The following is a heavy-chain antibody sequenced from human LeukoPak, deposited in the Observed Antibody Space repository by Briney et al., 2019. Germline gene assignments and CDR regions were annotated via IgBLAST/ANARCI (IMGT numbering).Heavy chain of an antibody. Sequence: SRYYADSVKGRFTISRDNSENTVYLQMNSLRAEDTAVYYCANQGSSWYYFDYWGQGTLVTVSS. V-gene: IGHV3-30-3*02. CDR2: SR. CDR3: ANQGSSWYYFDY. D-gene: IGHD6-13*01. J-gene: IGHJ4*02.